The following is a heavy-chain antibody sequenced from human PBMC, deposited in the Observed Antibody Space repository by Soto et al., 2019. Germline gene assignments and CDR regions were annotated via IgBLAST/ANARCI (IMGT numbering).Heavy chain of an antibody. J-gene: IGHJ6*02. CDR3: ARDHLILPAHDFFYGSDV. CDR2: IPQEGVDG. CDR1: GFVFSMYS. V-gene: IGHV3-7*03. Sequence: GGSLRLSCEVSGFVFSMYSMSWVRQTPGKGLEWVAKIPQEGVDGHYADSVKGRFTISRDNGKNSLYLQMNNLRAEDTPVYYCARDHLILPAHDFFYGSDVWGRGATVTVSS. D-gene: IGHD2-21*02.